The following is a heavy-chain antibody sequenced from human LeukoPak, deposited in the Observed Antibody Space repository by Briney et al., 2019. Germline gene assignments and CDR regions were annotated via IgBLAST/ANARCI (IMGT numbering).Heavy chain of an antibody. CDR1: GFTFSSYT. CDR3: AKNLIHLWCYDY. Sequence: PGGSLRLSCAASGFTFSSYTMHWIRQAPGKGLEWVSSISGSNSYIFYADSVKGRFTVSRDNAKDSLYLQMNSLRAEDTAVYYCAKNLIHLWCYDYWGHGTLVTVSS. V-gene: IGHV3-21*04. D-gene: IGHD5-18*01. J-gene: IGHJ4*01. CDR2: ISGSNSYI.